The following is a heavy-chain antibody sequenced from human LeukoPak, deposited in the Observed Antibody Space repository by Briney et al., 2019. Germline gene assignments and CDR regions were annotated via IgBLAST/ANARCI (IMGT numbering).Heavy chain of an antibody. CDR2: LYYSGTT. V-gene: IGHV4-39*01. Sequence: SETLSPTCTVSGGSISSSSYFWGWIRQPPGRGLECIGTLYYSGTTSYNPSLQSRVTISVDTSKNQFSLKLSSVTAADTSIYYCARFNAYSSSWHYFHSWGQGTLVTVSS. CDR1: GGSISSSSYF. J-gene: IGHJ4*02. D-gene: IGHD6-13*01. CDR3: ARFNAYSSSWHYFHS.